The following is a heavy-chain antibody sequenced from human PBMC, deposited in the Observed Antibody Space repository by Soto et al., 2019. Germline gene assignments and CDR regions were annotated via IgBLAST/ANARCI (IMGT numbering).Heavy chain of an antibody. Sequence: QVQLVQSGAEVKRPGSSVKVSCKVSGDTFSNYAFNWVRQAPGQGLEWMGGIFPVVGTTNHAQEFRGRVSITADESTSTVYMELTSLTSADTAVYYCARDGGSSHIGAAAFLDYWGQGSLVSVSS. V-gene: IGHV1-69*01. CDR1: GDTFSNYA. J-gene: IGHJ4*02. D-gene: IGHD6-13*01. CDR2: IFPVVGTT. CDR3: ARDGGSSHIGAAAFLDY.